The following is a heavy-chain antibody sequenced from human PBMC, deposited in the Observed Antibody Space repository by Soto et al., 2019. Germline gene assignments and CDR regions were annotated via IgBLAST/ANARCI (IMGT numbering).Heavy chain of an antibody. CDR3: ARDRRMITTRGFDY. CDR2: IYYSGSN. J-gene: IGHJ4*02. Sequence: QVQLQESGPGLVKPSQTLSLTCTVSGGSISSGDYYWGWIRQPPGKGLEWIGYIYYSGSNYYNPSLKSRVTISLDTYKNQFSLKLSSVTAADTAVYYCARDRRMITTRGFDYWVQGTLVTVSS. D-gene: IGHD3-16*01. CDR1: GGSISSGDYY. V-gene: IGHV4-30-4*01.